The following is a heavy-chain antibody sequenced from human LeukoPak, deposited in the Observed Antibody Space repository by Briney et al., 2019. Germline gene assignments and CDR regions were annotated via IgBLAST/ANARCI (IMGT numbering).Heavy chain of an antibody. D-gene: IGHD3-22*01. V-gene: IGHV3-74*01. J-gene: IGHJ1*01. CDR3: ARAPSEIGGYYPDNFRH. Sequence: GGSDSPSCAASGFTFSSYWMHWVRQAPGKGLVWVSRIISDGSTRYADSVKGRFTISRDNAKNTVSLQMHSLRAEDTGVYYCARAPSEIGGYYPDNFRHWGQATLVTVSP. CDR2: IISDGST. CDR1: GFTFSSYW.